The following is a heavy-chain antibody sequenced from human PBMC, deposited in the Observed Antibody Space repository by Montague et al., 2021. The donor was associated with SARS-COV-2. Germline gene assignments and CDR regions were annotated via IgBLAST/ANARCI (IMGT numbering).Heavy chain of an antibody. CDR2: IDWDDDK. J-gene: IGHJ3*02. CDR1: GFSLSTSGMC. D-gene: IGHD3-9*01. Sequence: PALVKPTQTLTLTCTFSGFSLSTSGMCVSWIRQPPGKALEWLARIDWDDDKYYSTSLKTRLTISKDTSKNQVVLTMTNMDSVDTATYYCARGYYDILTGYLDAFDIGGQGTRVTVSS. CDR3: ARGYYDILTGYLDAFDI. V-gene: IGHV2-70*11.